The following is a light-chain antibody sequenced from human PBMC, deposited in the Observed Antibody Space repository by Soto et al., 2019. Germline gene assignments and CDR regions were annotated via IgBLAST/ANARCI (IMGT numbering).Light chain of an antibody. CDR1: QCVNCNY. CDR3: QQYDSTPPT. V-gene: IGKV3-20*01. CDR2: GAS. Sequence: PGDRATLSCRASQCVNCNYLAWYQRKPGQAPRLLIYGASNRATDIPYRFSGSGSGTDFTLTITRLEAEDFAVYYCQQYDSTPPTFGQGTKVEVK. J-gene: IGKJ1*01.